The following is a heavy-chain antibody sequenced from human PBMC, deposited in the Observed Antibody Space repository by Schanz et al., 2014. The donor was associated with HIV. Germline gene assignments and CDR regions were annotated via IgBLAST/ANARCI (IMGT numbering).Heavy chain of an antibody. J-gene: IGHJ6*02. CDR2: LWHDGSNK. D-gene: IGHD1-26*01. Sequence: QVQVVESGGGVVQPGRSLRLSCAASEFIFSSYGIHWVRQAPGKGLEWVAVLWHDGSNKYYVDSVKDRFTISRDNSKNTLYLQMNGLRAEDTAVYYCARTSRIVIPDRDPRLSYLYGMDVWGQGTTVTVSS. CDR3: ARTSRIVIPDRDPRLSYLYGMDV. V-gene: IGHV3-33*08. CDR1: EFIFSSYG.